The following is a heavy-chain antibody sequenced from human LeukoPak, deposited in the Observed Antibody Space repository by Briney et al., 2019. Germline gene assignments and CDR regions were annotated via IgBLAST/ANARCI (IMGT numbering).Heavy chain of an antibody. D-gene: IGHD2-15*01. CDR3: ARQEYCSGASCYTWFDP. CDR1: GYSINNYW. J-gene: IGHJ5*02. V-gene: IGHV5-51*01. CDR2: IYPADSDI. Sequence: GESLKISCKGSGYSINNYWIAWVRQMPGKGLEWMGIIYPADSDIRYSPSFQGQVTISADKSISTAYLQWNSLKASDTAMYYCARQEYCSGASCYTWFDPWGQGTLVTVTS.